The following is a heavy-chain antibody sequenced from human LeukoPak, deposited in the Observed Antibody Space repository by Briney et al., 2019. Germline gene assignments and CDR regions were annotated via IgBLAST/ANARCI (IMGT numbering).Heavy chain of an antibody. CDR2: IYPGDSDT. J-gene: IGHJ5*02. D-gene: IGHD3-22*01. CDR3: ARDRNPAHYYDSSGYLGWFDP. Sequence: GESLQISCKGSGYSFTSYWIGWVRQMPGKGLEWMGIIYPGDSDTRYSPSFQGQVTISADKSISTAYLQWSSLRSEDTAVYYCARDRNPAHYYDSSGYLGWFDPWGQGTLVTVSS. V-gene: IGHV5-51*01. CDR1: GYSFTSYW.